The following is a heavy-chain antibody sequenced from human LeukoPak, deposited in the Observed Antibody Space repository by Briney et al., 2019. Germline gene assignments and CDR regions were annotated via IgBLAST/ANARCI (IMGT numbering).Heavy chain of an antibody. CDR1: GFTFSNAW. J-gene: IGHJ4*02. D-gene: IGHD2-21*02. Sequence: GGSLRLSCAASGFTFSNAWMSWVRQAPGKGLEWVGRIKSKTDGGTTDYAAPVKGRFTISRDDSKNTLYLQMNSLKTEDTAVYYCATCNGDCYFNFWGQGTLVTVSS. CDR2: IKSKTDGGTT. V-gene: IGHV3-15*01. CDR3: ATCNGDCYFNF.